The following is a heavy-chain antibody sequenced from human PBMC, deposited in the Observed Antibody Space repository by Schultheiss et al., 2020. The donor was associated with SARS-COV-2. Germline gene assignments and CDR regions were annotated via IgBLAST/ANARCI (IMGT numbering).Heavy chain of an antibody. CDR2: IYRDGST. CDR1: GFTVSSSY. D-gene: IGHD1-26*01. V-gene: IGHV3-53*01. J-gene: IGHJ4*02. CDR3: ARGGFGGSYSPSYFDY. Sequence: GGSLRLSCAASGFTVSSSYMSWVRQTPRKGLEWVSVIYRDGSTYYVDSVKGRFTISRDNSKNTLYLQMNNLRAEDTAVYYCARGGFGGSYSPSYFDYWGQGTLVTVSS.